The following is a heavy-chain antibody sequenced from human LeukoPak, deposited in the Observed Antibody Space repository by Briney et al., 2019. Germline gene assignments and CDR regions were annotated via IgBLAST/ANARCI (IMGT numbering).Heavy chain of an antibody. Sequence: GGSLRLSCAASGFTFSTYTMNLVRQAPGTGLEWVSGINGGGNTYYADSVKGRFTISRDNSKNTLYLQINSLRAEDTATYYCATGYCSSNSCRRIDVWGQGTTVTVSS. D-gene: IGHD2-2*01. CDR1: GFTFSTYT. CDR2: INGGGNT. V-gene: IGHV3-23*01. J-gene: IGHJ6*02. CDR3: ATGYCSSNSCRRIDV.